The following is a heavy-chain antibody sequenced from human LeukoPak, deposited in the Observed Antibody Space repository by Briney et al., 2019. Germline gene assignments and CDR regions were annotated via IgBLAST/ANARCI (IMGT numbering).Heavy chain of an antibody. D-gene: IGHD2-2*01. CDR3: ARGLVGYCSSTSCQSSY. CDR2: INHSGST. CDR1: GGSFSGYY. V-gene: IGHV4-34*01. Sequence: SETLSLTCAVYGGSFSGYYWSWIRQPPGKGLEWIGEINHSGSTNYNPSLKSRVTISVDTSKNQFSLKLSSVTAADTAVYYCARGLVGYCSSTSCQSSYWGQGTLVTVSS. J-gene: IGHJ4*02.